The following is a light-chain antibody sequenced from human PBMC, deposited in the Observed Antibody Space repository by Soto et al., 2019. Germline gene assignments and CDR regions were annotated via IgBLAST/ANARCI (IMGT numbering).Light chain of an antibody. CDR1: QSLVYSDGNTY. V-gene: IGKV2-30*01. Sequence: DVVMTQSPLSLPVTLGQPASISCRSSQSLVYSDGNTYLTRLQRRPGQSPRRLIYRVSNRDSEVPDRFSGSGTGTDFPQKISRVEAEDVGVYFCVQSTHWPMTLGQGTKLEIK. CDR3: VQSTHWPMT. J-gene: IGKJ2*01. CDR2: RVS.